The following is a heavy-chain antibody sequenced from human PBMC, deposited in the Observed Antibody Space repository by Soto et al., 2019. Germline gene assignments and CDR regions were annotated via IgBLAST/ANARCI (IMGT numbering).Heavy chain of an antibody. CDR2: ISGSSNTI. CDR3: ARKYYGSGTYWLDY. D-gene: IGHD3-10*01. Sequence: GGSLRLSCAASGFSFSNYGMNWVRQAPGKGLEWVSHISGSSNTIYYADSVKGRFTISRDNAKNSLYLQINSLRAEDTAVYYCARKYYGSGTYWLDYWGQGTLVTVS. V-gene: IGHV3-48*01. CDR1: GFSFSNYG. J-gene: IGHJ4*02.